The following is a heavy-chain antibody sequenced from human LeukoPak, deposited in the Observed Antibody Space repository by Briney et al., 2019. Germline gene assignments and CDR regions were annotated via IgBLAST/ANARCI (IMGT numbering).Heavy chain of an antibody. J-gene: IGHJ5*02. CDR3: ARRTDSGSYNWFDH. CDR1: GGSISTYH. Sequence: PSETLSLTCTVSGGSISTYHWNWIRQPAGKGLXXIGRIQNSDTNYNPSLKSRVIISVDTSKKQFSLKLSSVTAADTAVYYCARRTDSGSYNWFDHWGQGTLVTVSS. V-gene: IGHV4-4*07. CDR2: IQNSDT. D-gene: IGHD1-26*01.